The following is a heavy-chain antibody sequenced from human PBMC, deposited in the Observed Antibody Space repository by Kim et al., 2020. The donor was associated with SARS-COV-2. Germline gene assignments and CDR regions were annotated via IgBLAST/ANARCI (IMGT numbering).Heavy chain of an antibody. D-gene: IGHD3-3*01. V-gene: IGHV1-58*02. CDR3: AAGGYDFWSGYYDAFDI. CDR2: IVVGSGNT. CDR1: GFTFTSSA. Sequence: SVKVSCKASGFTFTSSAMQWVRQARGQRLEWIGWIVVGSGNTNYAQKFQERVTITRDMSTSTAYMELSSLRSEDTAVYYCAAGGYDFWSGYYDAFDIWGQGTMVTVSS. J-gene: IGHJ3*02.